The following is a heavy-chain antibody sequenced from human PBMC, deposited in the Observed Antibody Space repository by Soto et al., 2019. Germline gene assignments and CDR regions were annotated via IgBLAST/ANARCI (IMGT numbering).Heavy chain of an antibody. CDR1: GGTFSSYA. CDR2: IIPIFGTA. D-gene: IGHD3-3*01. V-gene: IGHV1-69*13. J-gene: IGHJ6*02. CDR3: ARPPNVEWFPLYGMDV. Sequence: SVKVSCKASGGTFSSYAISWVRQAPGQGPEWMGGIIPIFGTANYAQKFQGRVTITADESTSTAYMELSSLRSEDTAVYYCARPPNVEWFPLYGMDVWGQGTTVTVSS.